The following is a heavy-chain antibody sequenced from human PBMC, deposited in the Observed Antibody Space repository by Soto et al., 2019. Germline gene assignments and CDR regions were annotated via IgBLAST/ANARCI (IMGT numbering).Heavy chain of an antibody. D-gene: IGHD6-13*01. V-gene: IGHV1-8*01. CDR3: AREHSSSWRFDY. Sequence: QVQLVQSGAEVKKPGASVKVSCKASGYTFTSYDINWVRQATGQGLERMGWRNPNRGNTGYAQKLQGRVTMTRNTSISTAYMELSSLRSEDTAVYYCAREHSSSWRFDYWGQGTLVTVSS. CDR2: RNPNRGNT. J-gene: IGHJ4*02. CDR1: GYTFTSYD.